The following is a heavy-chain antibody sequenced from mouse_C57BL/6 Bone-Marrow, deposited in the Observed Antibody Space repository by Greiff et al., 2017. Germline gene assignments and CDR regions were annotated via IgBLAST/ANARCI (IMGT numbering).Heavy chain of an antibody. CDR2: IDPSDSYT. J-gene: IGHJ3*01. V-gene: IGHV1-69*01. D-gene: IGHD3-2*02. CDR3: AREGGDSSGYPAWFAY. Sequence: QVQLKQPGAELVMPGASVKLSCKASGYTFTSYWMHWVKQRPGQGLEWIGEIDPSDSYTNYNQKFKGKSTLTVDKSSSTAYMQLSSLTSEDSAVYSCAREGGDSSGYPAWFAYWGQGTLVTVSA. CDR1: GYTFTSYW.